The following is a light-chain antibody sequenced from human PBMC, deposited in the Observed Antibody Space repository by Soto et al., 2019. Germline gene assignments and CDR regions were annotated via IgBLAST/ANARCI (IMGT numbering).Light chain of an antibody. Sequence: AIQMTQSPSSLSASVGDRVTITCRASQVIRNDLGWYQQKPGKAPKLLIYGASNLQSGVPSRFSGSGSGTDFTLTITSLQPEDFATYYCLHDHNYPWTLGQGTKVDI. CDR2: GAS. J-gene: IGKJ1*01. CDR3: LHDHNYPWT. CDR1: QVIRND. V-gene: IGKV1-6*01.